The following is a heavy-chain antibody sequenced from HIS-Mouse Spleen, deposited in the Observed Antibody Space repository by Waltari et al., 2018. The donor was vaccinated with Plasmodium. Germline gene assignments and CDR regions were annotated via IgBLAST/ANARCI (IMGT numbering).Heavy chain of an antibody. CDR1: GFSLRHRGMC. D-gene: IGHD6-6*01. J-gene: IGHJ4*02. CDR3: ARHKKRGQLVRGYFDY. CDR2: IDWYDDK. V-gene: IGHV2-70*15. Sequence: QVTLRESGPALVKPTQTLTLTCTFSGFSLRHRGMCVSWLRQPPGKALKWPVRIDWYDDKYYSTSLKTRLTISKDTSKTQVVLTMTNMDPVDTATYYCARHKKRGQLVRGYFDYWGQGTLVTVSS.